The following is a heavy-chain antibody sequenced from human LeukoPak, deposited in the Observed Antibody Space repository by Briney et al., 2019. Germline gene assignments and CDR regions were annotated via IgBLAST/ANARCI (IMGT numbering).Heavy chain of an antibody. D-gene: IGHD1-26*01. CDR2: IFSGTT. CDR3: ARQGERPGISAY. Sequence: SETLSLTCTVSGGSISSSSYYWGWVRQPPGKGLEWIGSIFSGTTYYNPSLKSRVTISLNSSKNQFSLNLSSVTAADSAVYYCARQGERPGISAYWGQGTLVTVSS. CDR1: GGSISSSSYY. J-gene: IGHJ4*02. V-gene: IGHV4-39*01.